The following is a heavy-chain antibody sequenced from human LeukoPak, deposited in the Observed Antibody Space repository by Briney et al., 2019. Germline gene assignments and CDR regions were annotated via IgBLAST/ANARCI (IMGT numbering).Heavy chain of an antibody. CDR3: AGDQLALNAFDI. CDR2: INHSGST. V-gene: IGHV4-34*01. D-gene: IGHD1-1*01. Sequence: SETLSLTCAVYGGSFSGYYWSWIRQPPGKGLEWIGEINHSGSTNYSPSLKSRVTISVDTSKNQFSLRLSSVTAADTAIYYCAGDQLALNAFDIWGQGTMVTVSS. CDR1: GGSFSGYY. J-gene: IGHJ3*02.